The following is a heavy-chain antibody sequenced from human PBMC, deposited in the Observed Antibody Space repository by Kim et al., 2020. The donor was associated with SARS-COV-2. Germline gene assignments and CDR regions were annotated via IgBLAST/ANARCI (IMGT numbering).Heavy chain of an antibody. J-gene: IGHJ6*02. CDR3: ARGNMVRGVITNYYYGIDI. CDR2: IYYSGST. V-gene: IGHV4-59*01. CDR1: GGSISSYY. Sequence: SETLSLTCTVSGGSISSYYWSWIRQPPGKGLEWIGYIYYSGSTNYNPSLKSRVTISVDTAKNQFSLKLSSVTAADTAVYYCARGNMVRGVITNYYYGIDIWGQGTTVTVSS. D-gene: IGHD3-10*01.